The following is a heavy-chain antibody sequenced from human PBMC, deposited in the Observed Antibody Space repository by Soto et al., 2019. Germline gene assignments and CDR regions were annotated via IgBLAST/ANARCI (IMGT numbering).Heavy chain of an antibody. Sequence: GASVKVSCKASGGTFSSYAISWVRQAPGQGLEWMGGIIPIFGTANYAQKFQGRVTITADESTSTAYMELSSLRSEDTAVYYCARLFYIVATITGRDYYFDYWGQGTLVTVSS. D-gene: IGHD5-12*01. CDR1: GGTFSSYA. CDR3: ARLFYIVATITGRDYYFDY. V-gene: IGHV1-69*13. CDR2: IIPIFGTA. J-gene: IGHJ4*02.